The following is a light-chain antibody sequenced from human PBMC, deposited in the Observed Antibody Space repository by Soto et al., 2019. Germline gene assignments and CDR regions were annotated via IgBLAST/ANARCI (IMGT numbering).Light chain of an antibody. CDR1: SSDVGGYNY. CDR2: DVS. CDR3: SSYTSSSTL. Sequence: QSALTQPASVSGSPGQSITISFTGTSSDVGGYNYFSWYQQHPGKAPKLMIYDVSNRPSGVFNRFSGSKSGNTASLTISGLQAEDEADYYCSSYTSSSTLFGGGTKVTVL. V-gene: IGLV2-14*01. J-gene: IGLJ2*01.